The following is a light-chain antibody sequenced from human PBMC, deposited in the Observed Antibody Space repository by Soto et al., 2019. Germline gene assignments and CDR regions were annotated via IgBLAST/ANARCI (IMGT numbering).Light chain of an antibody. Sequence: EIVMTQSPATLSVSPGESATLSCRASQSISSELAWYQQKPGQPPRLLLYGASTRATGVPARFTGSGSGSDCTLTISGLQSEEVAVYDWQQGDNWPLTVGQGTGLEI. J-gene: IGKJ2*01. CDR3: QQGDNWPLT. V-gene: IGKV3-15*01. CDR1: QSISSE. CDR2: GAS.